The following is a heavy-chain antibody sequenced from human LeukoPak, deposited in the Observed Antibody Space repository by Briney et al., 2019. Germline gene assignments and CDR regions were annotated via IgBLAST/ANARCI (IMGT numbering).Heavy chain of an antibody. V-gene: IGHV3-7*01. Sequence: PGGSLRLSCAASGFTSSSYWMSWVRRAPGKGLEWVANIKQDGSEKYYVDSVKGRFTISRDNAKNSLYLQMNSLRAEDTAVYYCARDPVSSPDPWGQGTLVTVSS. J-gene: IGHJ5*02. CDR2: IKQDGSEK. CDR3: ARDPVSSPDP. D-gene: IGHD6-13*01. CDR1: GFTSSSYW.